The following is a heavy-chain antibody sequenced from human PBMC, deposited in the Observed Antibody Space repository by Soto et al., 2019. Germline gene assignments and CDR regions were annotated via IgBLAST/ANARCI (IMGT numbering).Heavy chain of an antibody. D-gene: IGHD3-9*01. J-gene: IGHJ5*02. CDR3: ARDIPLRYFDWLSPSPNWFDP. CDR1: GFTFSSYG. Sequence: PGGSLRLSCAASGFTFSSYGMHWVRQAPGKGLEWVAVIWYDGSNKYYADSVKGRFTISRDNSKNTLYLQMNSLRAEDTAVYYCARDIPLRYFDWLSPSPNWFDPWGQGTLVTVSS. V-gene: IGHV3-33*01. CDR2: IWYDGSNK.